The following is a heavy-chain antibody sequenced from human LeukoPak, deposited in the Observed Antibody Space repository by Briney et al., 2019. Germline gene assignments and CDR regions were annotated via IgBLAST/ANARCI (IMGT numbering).Heavy chain of an antibody. V-gene: IGHV4-39*01. CDR1: GGSISSSSYY. CDR3: ARQGRGIAAAGMSPVTARPYYYYYMDV. Sequence: SETLSLTCTVSGGSISSSSYYWGWIRQPPGKGLEWIVSIYYSGSTYYNPSLKSRVTISVDTSKNQFSLKLSSVTAADTAVYYCARQGRGIAAAGMSPVTARPYYYYYMDVWGKGTTVTVSS. CDR2: IYYSGST. J-gene: IGHJ6*03. D-gene: IGHD6-13*01.